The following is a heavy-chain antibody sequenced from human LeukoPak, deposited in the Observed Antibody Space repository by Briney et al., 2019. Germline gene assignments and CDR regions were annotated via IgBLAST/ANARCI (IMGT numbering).Heavy chain of an antibody. D-gene: IGHD4-17*01. V-gene: IGHV3-49*03. CDR2: FRSKTYGGAI. Sequence: GGSLRVSCTTSGFFFGAYAMSWFRQAPGKGLEWVGFFRSKTYGGAIEYAASVKGRFTISRDDSKGIAYLQMNSLKTEDTAVYYCARDQLGGDPDDYYYYYMDVWGKGTTVTVSS. J-gene: IGHJ6*03. CDR1: GFFFGAYA. CDR3: ARDQLGGDPDDYYYYYMDV.